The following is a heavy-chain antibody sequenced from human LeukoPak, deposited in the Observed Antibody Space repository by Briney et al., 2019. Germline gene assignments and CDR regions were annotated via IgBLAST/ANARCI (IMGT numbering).Heavy chain of an antibody. D-gene: IGHD1-14*01. J-gene: IGHJ1*01. CDR3: ARDGVPLTNLVARPFHP. CDR2: IFTTGST. V-gene: IGHV4-4*07. CDR1: GVSTRNSY. Sequence: SETLSLTCTLSGVSTRNSYWSWIRHPAGKGLEWVGRIFTTGSTNYNPSLKSRVTMSIDTSKNQFSLKMTSVTAADTAVYYCARDGVPLTNLVARPFHPWGQGTLVTVSS.